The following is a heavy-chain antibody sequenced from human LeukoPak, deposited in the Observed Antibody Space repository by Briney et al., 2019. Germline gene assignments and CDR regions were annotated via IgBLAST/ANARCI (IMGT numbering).Heavy chain of an antibody. Sequence: VASVKVSCKASGYTFTSYDINWVRQATGQGLEWMGWMNPNSGNTGYAQKFQGRVTMTRNTSISTAYMELSSLRYEDTAVYYCAGADVDYSNLLGLNFNYWGQGTLVTVSS. CDR2: MNPNSGNT. V-gene: IGHV1-8*01. D-gene: IGHD4-11*01. CDR1: GYTFTSYD. CDR3: AGADVDYSNLLGLNFNY. J-gene: IGHJ4*02.